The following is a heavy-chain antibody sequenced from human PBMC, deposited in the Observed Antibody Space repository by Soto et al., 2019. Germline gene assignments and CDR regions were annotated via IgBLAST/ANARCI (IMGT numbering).Heavy chain of an antibody. CDR1: GFTFSSYG. J-gene: IGHJ4*02. D-gene: IGHD2-2*03. CDR2: ISRSGGYI. Sequence: EVQLVESGGGLVKPGGSLRLSCAASGFTFSSYGMNWVRQAPGKGLEWVSSISRSGGYIYYADSVKGRFTISRDNTKNSLYLQMNSLRAEDTAVYYCARGVGFCSSTDCSPGYYFDYWGQGTLVTVSS. V-gene: IGHV3-21*06. CDR3: ARGVGFCSSTDCSPGYYFDY.